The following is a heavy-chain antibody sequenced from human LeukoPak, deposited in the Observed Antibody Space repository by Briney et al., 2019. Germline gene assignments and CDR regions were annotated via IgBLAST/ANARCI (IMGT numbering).Heavy chain of an antibody. V-gene: IGHV3-48*01. J-gene: IGHJ4*02. CDR1: GFTFSSYS. CDR3: ARDQMVRGTTRSGEFDY. CDR2: ISSSSSTI. D-gene: IGHD3-10*01. Sequence: GGSLRLXCAASGFTFSSYSMNWVRPAPGKGLEWVSYISSSSSTIYYADSVKGRFTISRDNAKNSLYLQMNSLRAEDTAVYYCARDQMVRGTTRSGEFDYWGQGTLVTVSS.